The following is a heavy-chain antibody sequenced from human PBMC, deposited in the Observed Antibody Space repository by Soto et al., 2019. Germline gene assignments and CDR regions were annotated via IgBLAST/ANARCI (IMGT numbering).Heavy chain of an antibody. CDR2: INPNSGGT. J-gene: IGHJ6*02. D-gene: IGHD6-13*01. CDR3: AREAAAAAYYYYGMDV. CDR1: GYTFTGYY. Sequence: GASVKVSCKASGYTFTGYYMHWVRQAPGQGLEWMGWINPNSGGTNYAQKIQGWVTMTRDTSISTAYMELSRLRSDDTAVYYCAREAAAAAYYYYGMDVWGQGTTVTVSS. V-gene: IGHV1-2*04.